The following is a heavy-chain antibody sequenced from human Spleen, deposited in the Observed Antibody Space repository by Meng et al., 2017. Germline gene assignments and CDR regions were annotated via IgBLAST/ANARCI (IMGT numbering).Heavy chain of an antibody. J-gene: IGHJ5*02. CDR3: ARGPFRGVMMS. Sequence: QVQLQQGGAGTLKPSETLPITCAVYGGSFSGYYWSWIRQPPGKGLEWIGEINHNGSTNYNPSLKSRITISVDTSQKQFSLKLTSVTAADTAVYYCARGPFRGVMMSWGQGTLVTVSS. D-gene: IGHD3-10*01. V-gene: IGHV4-34*01. CDR2: INHNGST. CDR1: GGSFSGYY.